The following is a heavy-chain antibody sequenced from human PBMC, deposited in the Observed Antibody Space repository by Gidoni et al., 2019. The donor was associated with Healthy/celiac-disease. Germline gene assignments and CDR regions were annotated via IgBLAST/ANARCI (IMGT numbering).Heavy chain of an antibody. J-gene: IGHJ4*02. CDR3: AKESRVAAAGTSYFDY. CDR1: GFPFSSYA. D-gene: IGHD6-13*01. Sequence: EVQLLESGGGLVQPGGSLRLSCAASGFPFSSYAMSWVRQAPVKGLEWVSAISGSGGSTYYADSVKGRFTISRDNSKNTLYLQMNSLRAEDTAVYYCAKESRVAAAGTSYFDYWGQGTLVTVSS. CDR2: ISGSGGST. V-gene: IGHV3-23*01.